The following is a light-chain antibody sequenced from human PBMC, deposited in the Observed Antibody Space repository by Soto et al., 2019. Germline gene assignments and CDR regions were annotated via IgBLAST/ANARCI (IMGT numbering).Light chain of an antibody. CDR1: LNTNSW. Sequence: IQMTQSPSTLSASVGDRVTITCRASLNTNSWLAWYQQKPGKAPKVLISKATTLESGVPSRFSGSGSGTEFTLTISSLQPDDFATYYCQQYNSYSSLTFGPGTKVDI. J-gene: IGKJ3*01. CDR2: KAT. CDR3: QQYNSYSSLT. V-gene: IGKV1-5*03.